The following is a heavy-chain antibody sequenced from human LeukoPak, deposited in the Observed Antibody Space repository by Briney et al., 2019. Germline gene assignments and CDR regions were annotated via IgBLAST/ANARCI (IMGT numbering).Heavy chain of an antibody. CDR1: GYTFTIYA. V-gene: IGHV1-3*01. D-gene: IGHD3-10*01. Sequence: ASVRVSCKASGYTFTIYAMHWVSQASAQRLEWMGWINAGNGHTKYTQKLQHRVTITRNTSASTAYMELSSLRSEDTAVYYCARVITMVRGHGMDVWGKGTTVTVSS. CDR2: INAGNGHT. CDR3: ARVITMVRGHGMDV. J-gene: IGHJ6*04.